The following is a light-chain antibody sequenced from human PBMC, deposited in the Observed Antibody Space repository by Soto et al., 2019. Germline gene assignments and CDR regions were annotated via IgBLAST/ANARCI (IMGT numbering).Light chain of an antibody. CDR2: AAS. CDR1: QSISSY. CDR3: QQSYYNPT. V-gene: IGKV1-39*01. Sequence: DIQMTQSPSSLSASVGDRVTITCRASQSISSYLNWYQQTPGKAPKLLIYAASSLQSGVPSRFSGSGSGTDFALTISSLQHEDFATYYCQQSYYNPTFGQGTKVDIK. J-gene: IGKJ1*01.